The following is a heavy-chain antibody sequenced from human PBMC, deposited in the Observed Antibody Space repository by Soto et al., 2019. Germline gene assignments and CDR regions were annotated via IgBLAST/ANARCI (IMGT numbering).Heavy chain of an antibody. CDR1: GYIFANYD. V-gene: IGHV1-3*01. CDR2: INPSNGNT. CDR3: ARVVINFTGAGDTWLDP. J-gene: IGHJ5*02. D-gene: IGHD2-8*02. Sequence: ASVKVSCKASGYIFANYDMHWVRQAPGQGLEWMGYINPSNGNTKYSQKFQGRLTISRDTSANTVYMDLSSLTSKDTAIYYCARVVINFTGAGDTWLDPWGQGTQVTVSS.